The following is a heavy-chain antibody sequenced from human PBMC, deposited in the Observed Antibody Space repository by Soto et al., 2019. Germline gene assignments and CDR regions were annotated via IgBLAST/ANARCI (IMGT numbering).Heavy chain of an antibody. Sequence: QVQLVESGGGVVQPGRSLRLSCAASGFTFSSYAMHWVRQAPGKGLEWVAVISYDGSNKYYADSVKGRFTISRDNSKNTLYLQMNSLRAEDTAVYYCARDMNSVVVAATDYYYGMDVWGQGTTVTVSS. J-gene: IGHJ6*02. CDR1: GFTFSSYA. CDR3: ARDMNSVVVAATDYYYGMDV. CDR2: ISYDGSNK. V-gene: IGHV3-30-3*01. D-gene: IGHD2-15*01.